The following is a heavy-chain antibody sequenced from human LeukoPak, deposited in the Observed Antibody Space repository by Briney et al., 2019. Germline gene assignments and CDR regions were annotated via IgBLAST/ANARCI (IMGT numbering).Heavy chain of an antibody. CDR2: ISSSSSYI. J-gene: IGHJ4*02. CDR3: AKEVGSSWYVAFDY. D-gene: IGHD6-13*01. Sequence: GGSLRLSCAASGFTFSSYSMNWVRQAPGKGLEWVSSISSSSSYIYYADSVKGRFTFSRDNAKNSLYLQMNSLRAEDTAVYYCAKEVGSSWYVAFDYWGQGTLVTVSS. V-gene: IGHV3-21*04. CDR1: GFTFSSYS.